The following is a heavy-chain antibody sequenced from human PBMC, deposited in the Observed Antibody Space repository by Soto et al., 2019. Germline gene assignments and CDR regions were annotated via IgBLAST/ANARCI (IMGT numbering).Heavy chain of an antibody. D-gene: IGHD1-20*01. CDR1: GGNFSSYA. J-gene: IGHJ6*04. V-gene: IGHV1-69*06. Sequence: GASVKVSCKASGGNFSSYAISWVRQAPGQGLEWMGGIIPIFGTANYAQKFQGRVTITADKSTSTAYMELSSLRSEDTAVYYCAGARGGIPGPIPYYYGMDGCCKGTT. CDR2: IIPIFGTA. CDR3: AGARGGIPGPIPYYYGMDG.